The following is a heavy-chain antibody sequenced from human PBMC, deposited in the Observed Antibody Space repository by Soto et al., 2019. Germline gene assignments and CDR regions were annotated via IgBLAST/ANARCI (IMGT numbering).Heavy chain of an antibody. D-gene: IGHD3-22*01. CDR2: IYYSGST. V-gene: IGHV4-31*03. Sequence: SETLSLTCTVSGGSISSGGYYWSWIRQHPGKGLEWIGYIYYSGSTYYNPPLKSRVTISVDTSKNQFSLKLSSVTAADTAVYYCARVYYYDSSYFDYWGQGTLVTVSS. CDR1: GGSISSGGYY. J-gene: IGHJ4*02. CDR3: ARVYYYDSSYFDY.